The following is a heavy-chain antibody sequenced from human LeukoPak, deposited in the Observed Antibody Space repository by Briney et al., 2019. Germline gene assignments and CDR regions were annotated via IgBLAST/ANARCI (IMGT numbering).Heavy chain of an antibody. CDR3: AKLWEYDSSGYSDY. CDR1: GFTFDDYG. V-gene: IGHV3-23*01. CDR2: ISGSGGST. J-gene: IGHJ4*02. D-gene: IGHD3-22*01. Sequence: GGSLRLSCAASGFTFDDYGMSWVRQAPGKGVEWVSAISGSGGSTYYADSVKGRFTISRDNSKNTLYLQMNSLRAEDTAVYYCAKLWEYDSSGYSDYWGQGTLVTVSS.